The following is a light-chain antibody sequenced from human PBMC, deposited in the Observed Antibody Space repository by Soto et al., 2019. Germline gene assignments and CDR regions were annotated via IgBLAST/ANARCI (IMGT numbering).Light chain of an antibody. V-gene: IGLV2-14*01. CDR3: NSYTNSSAVV. Sequence: QPVLTQPASVSGSPGQSITISCAGTRDDIGAYDYVSWYQQHPGNAPKLLVYEVTNRPSGVSDRFSGSKSGNTASLTISGLQAEDEADYYCNSYTNSSAVVFGGGTKATVL. CDR1: RDDIGAYDY. CDR2: EVT. J-gene: IGLJ2*01.